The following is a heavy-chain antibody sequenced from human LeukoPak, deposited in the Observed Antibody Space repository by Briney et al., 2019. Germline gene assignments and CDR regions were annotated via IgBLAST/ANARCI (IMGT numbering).Heavy chain of an antibody. V-gene: IGHV5-51*01. D-gene: IGHD5-18*01. CDR1: GYSFTSYW. CDR2: IYPGDSDT. J-gene: IGHJ4*02. CDR3: ARQIRGYSYGYYFDY. Sequence: GESLKISCKGSGYSFTSYWIGWVRQMPGKGLEWMGIIYPGDSDTRYSPSFQGQVTISADKSISTGYMQWSSLKASDTAMYYCARQIRGYSYGYYFDYWGQGTLVTVSS.